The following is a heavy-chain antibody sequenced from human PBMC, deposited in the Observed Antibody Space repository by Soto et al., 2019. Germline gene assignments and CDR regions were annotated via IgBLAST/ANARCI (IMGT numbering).Heavy chain of an antibody. D-gene: IGHD2-15*01. J-gene: IGHJ4*01. CDR3: ARALAYCSGGTCLIDY. Sequence: EVQLLESGGGLVQPGGSLRLSCAASGFTFSSYSIKWVRQAPGKGLEWVSSIIGSGESTYYADSVKGRFTISRDNSKNALYLQMIGLRAEDTAVYYCARALAYCSGGTCLIDYWGHGTLVTVSS. CDR2: IIGSGEST. V-gene: IGHV3-23*01. CDR1: GFTFSSYS.